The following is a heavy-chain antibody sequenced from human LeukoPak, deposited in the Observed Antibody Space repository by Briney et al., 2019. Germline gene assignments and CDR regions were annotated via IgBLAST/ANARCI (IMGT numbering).Heavy chain of an antibody. CDR3: ARDGLWWGDPLDY. CDR1: GYTFTGYY. CDR2: INPNSGGT. V-gene: IGHV1-2*06. J-gene: IGHJ4*02. Sequence: WASVKVSCKASGYTFTGYYMHWVRQAPGQGLEWMGRINPNSGGTNYAQKFQGRVTMTRATSISTAYMELSRLRPDDTAVYSCARDGLWWGDPLDYWGQGTLVTVSS. D-gene: IGHD4/OR15-4a*01.